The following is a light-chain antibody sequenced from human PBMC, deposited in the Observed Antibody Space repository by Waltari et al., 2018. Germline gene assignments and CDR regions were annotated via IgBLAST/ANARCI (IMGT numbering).Light chain of an antibody. CDR1: SGHSSYA. CDR3: QTWGTDIGV. Sequence: QLVLTQSPSASASLGASVKLTCTLRSGHSSYAIAWHQQQPEKGPRYVMKCNSDGGHDEGGRIPARFSGSSSGAERYLTISSLQSEDEADYSCQTWGTDIGVFGGGTKLTVL. CDR2: CNSDGGH. V-gene: IGLV4-69*01. J-gene: IGLJ3*02.